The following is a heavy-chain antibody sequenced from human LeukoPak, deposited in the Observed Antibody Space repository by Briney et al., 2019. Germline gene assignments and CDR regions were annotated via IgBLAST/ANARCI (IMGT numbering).Heavy chain of an antibody. J-gene: IGHJ3*02. CDR1: GGSISSYY. CDR3: AKHYGSGSYYNLRADAFDI. Sequence: SETLSLTCTVSGGSISSYYWSWIRQPPGKGLEWIGYIYYSGSTNYNPSLKSRVTISVDTSKNQFSLKLSSVTAADTAVYYCAKHYGSGSYYNLRADAFDIWGQGTMVTVSS. D-gene: IGHD3-10*01. V-gene: IGHV4-59*01. CDR2: IYYSGST.